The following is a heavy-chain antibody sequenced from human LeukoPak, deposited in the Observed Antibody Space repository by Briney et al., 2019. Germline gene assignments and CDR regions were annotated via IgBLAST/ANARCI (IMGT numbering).Heavy chain of an antibody. CDR1: GFTFSSYA. D-gene: IGHD4-17*01. CDR3: ARSTVGDYGDYYFDY. J-gene: IGHJ4*02. V-gene: IGHV3-30*04. CDR2: ISYDGSNK. Sequence: GGSLRPSCAASGFTFSSYAMHWVRQAPGKGLEWVAVISYDGSNKYYADSVKGRFTISRDNSKNTLYLQMNSLRAEDTAVYYCARSTVGDYGDYYFDYWGQGTLVTVSS.